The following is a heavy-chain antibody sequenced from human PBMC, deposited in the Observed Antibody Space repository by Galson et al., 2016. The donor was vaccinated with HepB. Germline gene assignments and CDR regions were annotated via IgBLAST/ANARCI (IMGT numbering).Heavy chain of an antibody. CDR3: AKERLVRRIFDH. D-gene: IGHD1-1*01. V-gene: IGHV3-48*01. CDR1: GFSLSSYS. CDR2: ISSTRRTT. Sequence: SLRLSCAASGFSLSSYSMNWVRQAPGKGLEWVSSISSTRRTTYYSDSVQGRFTISRDNSNNTLYLQMNGLRAEDTAVYYCAKERLVRRIFDHWGQGTLLTVSS. J-gene: IGHJ4*02.